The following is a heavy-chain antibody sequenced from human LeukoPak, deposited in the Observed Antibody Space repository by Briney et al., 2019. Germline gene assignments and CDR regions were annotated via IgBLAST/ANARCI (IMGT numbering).Heavy chain of an antibody. CDR3: AIDGGTYSFSFAY. V-gene: IGHV3-48*01. D-gene: IGHD1-26*01. Sequence: GGSLRLSCAASGFTFSSYSMNWVRQAPGKGLDWVSYISSTRSTIYYADSVKGRFTISRDNAKNSLYLQMNSLRAEDTAVYYCAIDGGTYSFSFAYGGQGTLVTVSS. CDR2: ISSTRSTI. J-gene: IGHJ4*02. CDR1: GFTFSSYS.